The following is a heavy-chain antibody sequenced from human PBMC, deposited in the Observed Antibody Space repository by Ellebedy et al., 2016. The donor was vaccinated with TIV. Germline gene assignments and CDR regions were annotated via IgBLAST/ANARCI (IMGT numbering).Heavy chain of an antibody. CDR1: GGTFGSYA. CDR3: ARDFGNYHAFDV. V-gene: IGHV1-69*13. CDR2: IIPILGTT. D-gene: IGHD4-11*01. Sequence: AASVMVSCKASGGTFGSYAFNWARQVPGQGLEWTGGIIPILGTTTYAQKFQRRVTFTADEATGTAYMELSSLSSDDTAVYYCARDFGNYHAFDVWGQGTVVTISS. J-gene: IGHJ3*01.